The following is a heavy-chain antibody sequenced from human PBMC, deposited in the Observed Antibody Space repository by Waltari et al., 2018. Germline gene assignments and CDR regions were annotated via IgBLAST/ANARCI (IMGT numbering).Heavy chain of an antibody. D-gene: IGHD6-19*01. Sequence: QVRLQESGPGLVKPSETLSLTCAVSGYSISSGYYWGWIRQPPGKGLEWIGSIYHSGSTYYNPSLNSRVTISVDTSKNQVSLKLSSVTAADTAVYYCAIFAYSSGRAFDIWGQGTMVTVSS. J-gene: IGHJ3*02. CDR1: GYSISSGYY. V-gene: IGHV4-38-2*01. CDR3: AIFAYSSGRAFDI. CDR2: IYHSGST.